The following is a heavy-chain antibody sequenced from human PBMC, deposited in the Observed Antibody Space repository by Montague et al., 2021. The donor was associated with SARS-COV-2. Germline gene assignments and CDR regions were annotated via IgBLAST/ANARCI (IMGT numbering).Heavy chain of an antibody. V-gene: IGHV4-39*01. CDR2: VNYGGSN. CDR3: ARHPTAYADCFDY. D-gene: IGHD2-21*01. CDR1: DDSISRSTYY. J-gene: IGHJ4*02. Sequence: SETLSLTCTVSDDSISRSTYYWGWIRQPPGKGLEWIGSVNYGGSNYYHPSLKSRVTMSVDTSKNQFSLKLNSVTAADTAVYYCARHPTAYADCFDYWGQGTLVTVSS.